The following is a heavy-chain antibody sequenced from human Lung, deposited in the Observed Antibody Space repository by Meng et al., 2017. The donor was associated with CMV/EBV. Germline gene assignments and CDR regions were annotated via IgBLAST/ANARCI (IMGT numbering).Heavy chain of an antibody. V-gene: IGHV3-33*06. CDR3: AKARRALAH. CDR1: GFTFSSYG. CDR2: IWYDGSNK. D-gene: IGHD4/OR15-4a*01. Sequence: SXKISCAASGFTFSSYGMHWVRQAPGKGLEWVAVIWYDGSNKYYADSVKGRFTISRDNSKNTLYLQMNSLRAEDTAAYYCAKARRALAHWGQGTLVTVSS. J-gene: IGHJ4*02.